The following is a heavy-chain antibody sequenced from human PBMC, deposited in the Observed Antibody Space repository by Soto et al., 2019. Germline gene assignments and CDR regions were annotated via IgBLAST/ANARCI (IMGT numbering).Heavy chain of an antibody. J-gene: IGHJ6*02. Sequence: QVQLVQSGAEVKQPGSSVKVSCKASGGTFSSYAISWVRQAPGQGLEWMGGIIPIFGTANYAQKFQGRVTITADESTSTAYMELSSLRSEDTAVYYCASGITMVRKGYYGMDVWGQGTTVTVSS. V-gene: IGHV1-69*01. D-gene: IGHD3-10*01. CDR3: ASGITMVRKGYYGMDV. CDR2: IIPIFGTA. CDR1: GGTFSSYA.